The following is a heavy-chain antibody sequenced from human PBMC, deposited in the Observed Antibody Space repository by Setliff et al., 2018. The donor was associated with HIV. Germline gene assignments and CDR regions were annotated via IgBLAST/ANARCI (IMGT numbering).Heavy chain of an antibody. CDR2: ISSSSTYV. CDR3: ARAQDVWGSYRYTNYYYYIDV. J-gene: IGHJ6*03. CDR1: GFIFRSYN. V-gene: IGHV3-21*01. D-gene: IGHD3-16*02. Sequence: GESLKISCAASGFIFRSYNINWVRQAPGKGLEWISSISSSSTYVYYADSVKGRFTVSRDNAKNSLYLHMNSLRAEDTAVYYCARAQDVWGSYRYTNYYYYIDVWGKGTTVTVSS.